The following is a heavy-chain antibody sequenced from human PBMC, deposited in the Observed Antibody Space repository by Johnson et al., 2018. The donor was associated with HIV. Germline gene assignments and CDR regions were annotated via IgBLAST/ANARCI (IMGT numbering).Heavy chain of an antibody. Sequence: VQLVESGGGVVPPGRSLRLSCAASGFTFSSYAMHWVRQAPGKGLEWVAVISYDGSNKYYADSVKGRFTISRDNSKNTLYLQMNSLRAEDTAVYYCAREWRGDLAAAGIDAFDIWGQGTMVTVSS. CDR1: GFTFSSYA. CDR3: AREWRGDLAAAGIDAFDI. D-gene: IGHD6-13*01. CDR2: ISYDGSNK. J-gene: IGHJ3*02. V-gene: IGHV3-30-3*01.